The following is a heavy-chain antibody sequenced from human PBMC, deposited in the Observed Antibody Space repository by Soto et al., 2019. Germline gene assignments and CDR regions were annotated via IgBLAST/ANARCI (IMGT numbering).Heavy chain of an antibody. D-gene: IGHD6-19*01. Sequence: GGSLRLSCAASGFTFSSYGMHWVRQAPGKGLEWVAVISYDGSNKYYADSVKGRFTISRDNSKNTLYLQMNSLRAEDTAVYYCAKGQSAKIYHYYGMDVWGQGTTVTVSS. CDR1: GFTFSSYG. CDR3: AKGQSAKIYHYYGMDV. CDR2: ISYDGSNK. J-gene: IGHJ6*02. V-gene: IGHV3-30*18.